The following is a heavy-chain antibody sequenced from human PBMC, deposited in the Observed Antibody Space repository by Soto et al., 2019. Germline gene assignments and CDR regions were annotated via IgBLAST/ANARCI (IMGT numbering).Heavy chain of an antibody. CDR2: ISAYNGNT. CDR1: GYTFTSYG. Sequence: VSVKVSCKASGYTFTSYGIIWVRQAPGQGLEWMGWISAYNGNTNYAQKLQGRVTMTTDTSTSTAYMELRSLRTDDTAVYYCARDRGPYSSSGYYYVMDVWGQGTTVTVSS. D-gene: IGHD6-13*01. J-gene: IGHJ6*02. V-gene: IGHV1-18*01. CDR3: ARDRGPYSSSGYYYVMDV.